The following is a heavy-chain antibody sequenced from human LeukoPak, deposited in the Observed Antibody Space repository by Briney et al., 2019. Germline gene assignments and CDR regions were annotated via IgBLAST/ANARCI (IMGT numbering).Heavy chain of an antibody. CDR2: ISGSGDST. D-gene: IGHD5-24*01. CDR3: ARLGDGYDLYYFDY. V-gene: IGHV3-23*01. Sequence: GGSLRLSCAASGFTFSSYAMSWVRQAPGKGLEWVSVISGSGDSTYYADSVKGRFTISRDNSKNTLYLQMNSLRAEDTAVYYCARLGDGYDLYYFDYWGQGTLVTVSS. J-gene: IGHJ4*02. CDR1: GFTFSSYA.